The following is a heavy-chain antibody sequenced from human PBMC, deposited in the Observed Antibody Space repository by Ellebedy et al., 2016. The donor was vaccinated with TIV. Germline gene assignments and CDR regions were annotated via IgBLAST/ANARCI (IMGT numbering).Heavy chain of an antibody. D-gene: IGHD2/OR15-2a*01. CDR2: INTKTGNP. V-gene: IGHV7-4-1*02. Sequence: AASVKVSCKASGYTFTYYAVNWVRQAPGQGLEWMGWINTKTGNPTYAPGFTGRVVFSLDTSVSTAYLQISSLKAEDTAVYYCARDNSRGIAEYFPHWGQGTLLTVSS. CDR3: ARDNSRGIAEYFPH. J-gene: IGHJ1*01. CDR1: GYTFTYYA.